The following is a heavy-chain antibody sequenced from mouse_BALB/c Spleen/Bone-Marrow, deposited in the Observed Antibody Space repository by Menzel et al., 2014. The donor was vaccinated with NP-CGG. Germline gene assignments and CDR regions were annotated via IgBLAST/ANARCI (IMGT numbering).Heavy chain of an antibody. CDR1: GFTFSDYY. Sequence: EVQLQQSGGGLVQPGGSLKLSCATSGFTFSDYYMYWVRQTPEKRLEWVAYISNGGGSTYYPDTVKGRFTISRDNAKNTLYLQMRRLKSEDTAMYYCARGLYYRPFAYWGQGTLVTVSA. V-gene: IGHV5-12*02. J-gene: IGHJ3*01. D-gene: IGHD2-14*01. CDR3: ARGLYYRPFAY. CDR2: ISNGGGST.